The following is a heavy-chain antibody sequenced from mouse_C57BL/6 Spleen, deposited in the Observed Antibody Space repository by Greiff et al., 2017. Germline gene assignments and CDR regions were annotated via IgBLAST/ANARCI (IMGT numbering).Heavy chain of an antibody. D-gene: IGHD3-1*01. CDR2: IYPGDGDT. J-gene: IGHJ4*01. V-gene: IGHV1-82*01. CDR3: ARRAKDYAMDY. CDR1: GYAFSSSW. Sequence: VQLQQSGPALVKPGASVKISCKASGYAFSSSWMNWVKQRPGKGLEWIGRIYPGDGDTNYNGKFKGKATLTADKSSSTAYMQLSSLTSEDSAVYFCARRAKDYAMDYWGQGTSVTVSS.